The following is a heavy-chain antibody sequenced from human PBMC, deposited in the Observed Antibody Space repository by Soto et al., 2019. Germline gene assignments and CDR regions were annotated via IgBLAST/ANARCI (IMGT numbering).Heavy chain of an antibody. V-gene: IGHV1-18*01. CDR1: GYTFTSYG. CDR2: ISAYNGNT. Sequence: ASVKVSCKASGYTFTSYGISWVRQAPGQGLEWMGWISAYNGNTNYAQKLQGRVTMTTDTSKNQFSLKLSSVTAADTAVYYCARVGAAAGYYWGQGTLVTVSS. CDR3: ARVGAAAGYY. D-gene: IGHD6-13*01. J-gene: IGHJ4*02.